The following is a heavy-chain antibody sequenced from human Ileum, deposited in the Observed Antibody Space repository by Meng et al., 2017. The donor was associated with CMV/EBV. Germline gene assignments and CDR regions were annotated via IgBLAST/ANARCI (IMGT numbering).Heavy chain of an antibody. Sequence: GGSLRLSCATSGFTFDDYAMHWVRQAPGKGLEWVSGISWNSGSIGYADSVKGRFTISRDNAKNSLYLQMNSLRAEDTALYYCSKADGYSSSRYGIDYWGQGTLVTVSS. CDR2: ISWNSGSI. V-gene: IGHV3-9*01. J-gene: IGHJ4*02. D-gene: IGHD6-13*01. CDR3: SKADGYSSSRYGIDY. CDR1: GFTFDDYA.